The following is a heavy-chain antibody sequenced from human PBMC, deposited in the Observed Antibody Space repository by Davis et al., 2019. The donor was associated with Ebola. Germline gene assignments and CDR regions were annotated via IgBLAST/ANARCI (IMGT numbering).Heavy chain of an antibody. CDR2: IKQDGSEK. CDR3: VREDIVVVVAAGYWSYYGMDV. V-gene: IGHV3-7*01. Sequence: GGSLRLSCAASGFTFSSYWMSWVRQAPGKGLEWVANIKQDGSEKYYVDSVKGRFTIPRDNAKNSLYLQMNSLRAEDTAVYYCVREDIVVVVAAGYWSYYGMDVWGQGTTVTVSS. CDR1: GFTFSSYW. J-gene: IGHJ6*02. D-gene: IGHD2-15*01.